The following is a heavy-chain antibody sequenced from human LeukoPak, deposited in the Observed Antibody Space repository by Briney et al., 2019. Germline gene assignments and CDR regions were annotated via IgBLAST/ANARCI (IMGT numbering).Heavy chain of an antibody. CDR2: ISGSGGST. Sequence: PGGTLRLSCAASGFTFSSYAMSWVRQAPGKGLEWVSAISGSGGSTYYADSVKGRFTISRDNSKNTLYLQMNSLRAEETAVYYWAKAAGGQRQLLFDYWGQGTLVTVSS. V-gene: IGHV3-23*01. J-gene: IGHJ4*02. CDR1: GFTFSSYA. CDR3: AKAAGGQRQLLFDY. D-gene: IGHD6-25*01.